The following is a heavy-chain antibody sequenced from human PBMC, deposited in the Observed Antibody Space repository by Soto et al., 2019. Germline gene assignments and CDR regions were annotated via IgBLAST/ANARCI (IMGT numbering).Heavy chain of an antibody. V-gene: IGHV3-7*03. D-gene: IGHD4-17*01. J-gene: IGHJ4*02. CDR1: GFTFSSYW. CDR2: IKQDGSEK. CDR3: AREAYGGNSGDLDY. Sequence: EVQLVESGGGLVQPGGSLRLSCAASGFTFSSYWMSWVRQAPGKGLEWVANIKQDGSEKYYVDSVKGRFTISRDNAKNSLYLQMNSLRAEDTAVYYCAREAYGGNSGDLDYWGQGTLVTVSS.